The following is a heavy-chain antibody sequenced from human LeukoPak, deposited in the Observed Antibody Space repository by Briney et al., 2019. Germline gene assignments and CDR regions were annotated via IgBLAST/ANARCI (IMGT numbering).Heavy chain of an antibody. CDR3: VIDLGDYNDF. D-gene: IGHD2-15*01. CDR1: GITFSSYW. CDR2: INTQGTYT. V-gene: IGHV3-74*01. Sequence: GGSLRLSCAVSGITFSSYWMHWVRQDPGGGLLWVSRINTQGTYTNYADSVEGRFTISRDNAKNTLYLQMSSLRADDTAVYYCVIDLGDYNDFWGQGTLVSVSS. J-gene: IGHJ4*02.